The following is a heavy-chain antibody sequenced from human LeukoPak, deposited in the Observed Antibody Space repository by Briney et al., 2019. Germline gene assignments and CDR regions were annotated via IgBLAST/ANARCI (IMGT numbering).Heavy chain of an antibody. J-gene: IGHJ4*02. V-gene: IGHV4-34*01. D-gene: IGHD3-16*01. CDR1: GGSFSGYY. CDR3: ARGNYDYVWGGIDY. CDR2: IYYSGST. Sequence: QVQLQQWGAGLLKPSETLSLTCAVYGGSFSGYYWGWIRQPPGKGLGWIASIYYSGSTYYNPSLKSRVTISVDTSKNQFSLKLSSVTAADTAVYYCARGNYDYVWGGIDYWGQGTLVTVSS.